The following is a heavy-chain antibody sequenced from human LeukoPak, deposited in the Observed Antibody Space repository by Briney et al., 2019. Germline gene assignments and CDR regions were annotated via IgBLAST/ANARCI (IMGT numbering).Heavy chain of an antibody. CDR2: ISSSSSYI. V-gene: IGHV3-21*01. J-gene: IGHJ4*02. D-gene: IGHD3-22*01. Sequence: GGSLRLSCAASGFTFSSYSMNWVRQAPGKGLEWVSYISSSSSYIYYADSVKGRFTISRDNVKNSLYLQMNSLRAEDTAVYYCARDSYTYYYDSSGYSDFDYWGQGTLVTVSS. CDR3: ARDSYTYYYDSSGYSDFDY. CDR1: GFTFSSYS.